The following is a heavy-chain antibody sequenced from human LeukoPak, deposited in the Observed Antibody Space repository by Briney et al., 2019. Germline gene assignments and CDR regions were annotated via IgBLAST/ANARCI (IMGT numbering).Heavy chain of an antibody. V-gene: IGHV4-39*07. CDR3: AREKGVVPAASTFDY. CDR2: IYYSGST. J-gene: IGHJ4*02. Sequence: PSETLSLTCTVSGGSISSSSYYWGWIRQPPGKGLEWIGSIYYSGSTYYNPSLKSRVTISVDTSKNQFSLKLSSVTAADTAVYYCAREKGVVPAASTFDYWGQGTLVTVSS. D-gene: IGHD2-2*01. CDR1: GGSISSSSYY.